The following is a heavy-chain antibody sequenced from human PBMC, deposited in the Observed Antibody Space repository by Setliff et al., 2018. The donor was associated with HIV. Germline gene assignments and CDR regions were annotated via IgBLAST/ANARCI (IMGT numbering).Heavy chain of an antibody. Sequence: TFNSHTINWVRQAPGQGLDWMGRIIPILGVANYAQRFQGKVTITADKSTSTAYMELASLRFDDTAMYYCVRGVQSPPHYSYYYMDVWGEGTMVTVS. V-gene: IGHV1-69*02. D-gene: IGHD3-3*01. CDR3: VRGVQSPPHYSYYYMDV. CDR1: TFNSHT. CDR2: IIPILGVA. J-gene: IGHJ6*03.